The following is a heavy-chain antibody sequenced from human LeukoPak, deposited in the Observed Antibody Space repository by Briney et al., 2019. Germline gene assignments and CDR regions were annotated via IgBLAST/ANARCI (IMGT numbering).Heavy chain of an antibody. J-gene: IGHJ4*02. V-gene: IGHV4-59*01. Sequence: PSETLSLTCTVSGCSISSYYWSWIRQPPGKGLEWIGYIYYSGSTNYNPSLKSRVTISVDTAKNQFSLKLSSVTAADTAVYYCAREGRISFDYGGQGTLVTVSS. D-gene: IGHD3-3*02. CDR3: AREGRISFDY. CDR1: GCSISSYY. CDR2: IYYSGST.